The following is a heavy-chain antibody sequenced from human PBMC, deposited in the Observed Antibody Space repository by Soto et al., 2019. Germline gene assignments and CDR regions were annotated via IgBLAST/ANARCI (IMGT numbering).Heavy chain of an antibody. CDR1: GGSISSGAHY. CDR2: IHYRGNT. CDR3: ARSPGGSGRLCFDP. V-gene: IGHV4-31*03. J-gene: IGHJ5*02. D-gene: IGHD3-10*01. Sequence: QVQLQESGPGLVKPSQTLSLTCTVSGGSISSGAHYWNWIRQHPGKGLEWIGYIHYRGNTFYNPSVQSRVTISVDTSKNPFSLNVNSVTAADSAIYYCARSPGGSGRLCFDPWGHGTLVTVSS.